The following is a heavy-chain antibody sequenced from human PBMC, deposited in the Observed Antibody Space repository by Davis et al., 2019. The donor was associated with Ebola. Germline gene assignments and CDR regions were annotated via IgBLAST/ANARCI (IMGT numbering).Heavy chain of an antibody. CDR2: IKQDGSEK. D-gene: IGHD6-19*01. CDR1: GFTLSSYW. J-gene: IGHJ4*02. Sequence: GGSLRLSCAASGFTLSSYWMSWVRQAPGKGLEWVANIKQDGSEKYYVDSVKGRFTISRDNAKNSLYLQMNSLRAEDTAVYYCARLGAGSGWYYFDYWGQGTLVTVSS. CDR3: ARLGAGSGWYYFDY. V-gene: IGHV3-7*01.